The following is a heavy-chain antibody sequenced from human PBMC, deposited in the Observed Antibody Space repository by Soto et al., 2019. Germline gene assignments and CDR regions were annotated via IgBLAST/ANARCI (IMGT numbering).Heavy chain of an antibody. D-gene: IGHD3-22*01. V-gene: IGHV4-34*01. Sequence: SETLSLTCAVYGGSFGGYYGSWIRQPPGKGLEWIGEINHSGSTNYNPSLKSRVTISVDTSKNQFSLKLSSVTAADTAVYYCARDPNNYYDSSGYYGGWFDPWGQGTLVTVSS. CDR3: ARDPNNYYDSSGYYGGWFDP. CDR2: INHSGST. J-gene: IGHJ5*02. CDR1: GGSFGGYY.